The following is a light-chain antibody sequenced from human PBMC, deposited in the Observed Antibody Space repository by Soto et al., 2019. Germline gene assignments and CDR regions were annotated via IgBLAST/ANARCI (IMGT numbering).Light chain of an antibody. CDR3: SSYADSSTVV. CDR1: SSDVGGHNY. CDR2: NVD. J-gene: IGLJ2*01. Sequence: QSVLTQVASVSASPGQSITISCTGTSSDVGGHNYVSWYQQHPGKAPKLMIYNVDNRPSGVSNRFSGSKSGNTASLTISGLQADDEAYYYCSSYADSSTVVFGGGTKLTVL. V-gene: IGLV2-14*03.